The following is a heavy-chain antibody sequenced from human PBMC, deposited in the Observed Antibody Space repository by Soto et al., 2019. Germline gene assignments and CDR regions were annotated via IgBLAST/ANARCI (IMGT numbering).Heavy chain of an antibody. CDR3: GGQNYDSSGYFDS. V-gene: IGHV4-59*01. Sequence: SETLSLTCTVSGGSISSYYWSWIRQPPGKGLEWIGYMYYSGSTNYNPSLKSRVTISVDTSKNQFSLKLSSVTAADTAVYYCGGQNYDSSGYFDSWGQGTLVTVSS. J-gene: IGHJ4*02. D-gene: IGHD3-22*01. CDR2: MYYSGST. CDR1: GGSISSYY.